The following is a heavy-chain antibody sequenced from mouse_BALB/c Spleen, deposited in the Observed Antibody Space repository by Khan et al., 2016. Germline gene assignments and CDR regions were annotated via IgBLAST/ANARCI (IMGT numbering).Heavy chain of an antibody. D-gene: IGHD2-3*01. CDR2: SRPKAKGYTT. CDR1: GFTFTDYY. Sequence: EVELVESGGGLVQPGDSLRLSCATSGFTFTDYYISWVRQPPGKALEWLGFSRPKAKGYTTESIASVKGRFTISRDNSQSILYLQMKHLRAEDSAPYYCERDMDDLWYFDVWGAGTTVTVSS. V-gene: IGHV7-3*02. J-gene: IGHJ1*01. CDR3: ERDMDDLWYFDV.